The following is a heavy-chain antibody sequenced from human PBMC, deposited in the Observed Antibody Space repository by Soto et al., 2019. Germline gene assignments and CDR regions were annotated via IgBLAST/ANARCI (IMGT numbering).Heavy chain of an antibody. D-gene: IGHD5-18*01. J-gene: IGHJ4*02. CDR1: GFTFSSYA. Sequence: PGGSLRLSCAASGFTFSSYAMSWVRQAPGKGLEWVSSISESGDSTSYAESVRGRLTISRDDSKNTLYLQMNSLRAEDTAVYSCAKSRIQGWTKGLYDHWGQGTLVTVSS. V-gene: IGHV3-23*01. CDR3: AKSRIQGWTKGLYDH. CDR2: ISESGDST.